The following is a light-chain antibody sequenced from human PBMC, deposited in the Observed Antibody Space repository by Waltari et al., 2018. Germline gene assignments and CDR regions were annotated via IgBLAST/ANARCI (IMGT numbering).Light chain of an antibody. J-gene: IGKJ1*01. CDR3: QQYNNWPPGT. Sequence: EKVVTQSPATLSVSPGESANLCCRTSQTIGRCLAWYQQKPRQAPRLVIYGASIRATGIPARFSGSGSETEFALTISGLLSEDFAVYYCQQYNNWPPGTFGQGTKVEI. V-gene: IGKV3-15*01. CDR2: GAS. CDR1: QTIGRC.